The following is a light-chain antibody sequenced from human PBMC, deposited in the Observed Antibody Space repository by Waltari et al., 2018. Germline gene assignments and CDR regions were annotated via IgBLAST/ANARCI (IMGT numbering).Light chain of an antibody. CDR3: QSYDTSLSVV. Sequence: QSVLTQPPSVSGAPGQRVPISCPGRGSNLGAGYDVHWYQQHPGKAPKLLIYGTSTRPPGVPDRFFGAQSGTSASLAITALQAEDEAEYYCQSYDTSLSVVFGGGTKLTVL. V-gene: IGLV1-40*01. J-gene: IGLJ2*01. CDR1: GSNLGAGYD. CDR2: GTS.